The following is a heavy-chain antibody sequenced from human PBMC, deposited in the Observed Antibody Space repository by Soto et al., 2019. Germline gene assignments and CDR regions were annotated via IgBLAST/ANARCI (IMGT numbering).Heavy chain of an antibody. J-gene: IGHJ4*02. Sequence: KPSETLSLTFAVYGGSFSGYYWSWIRQPPGKGLEWIGEINHSGSTNYNPSLKSRVTISVDTSKNQFSLKLSSVTAADTAVYYCARGPPRRYYYDSSGYLGYWGQGTLVTVSS. CDR1: GGSFSGYY. CDR3: ARGPPRRYYYDSSGYLGY. CDR2: INHSGST. D-gene: IGHD3-22*01. V-gene: IGHV4-34*01.